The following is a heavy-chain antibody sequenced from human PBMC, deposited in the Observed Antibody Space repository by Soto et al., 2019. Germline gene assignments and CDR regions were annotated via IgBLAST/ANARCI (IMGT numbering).Heavy chain of an antibody. V-gene: IGHV1-8*01. Sequence: ASVKVSCKASGYTFTNNDVSWVRQATGQGLEWMGWMNPGSGDTGYAQKFQGRVTMTRDISIATAYMELNSLTSEDTAIYYCARMESFGSLNWSDPWGKGTLVTVSS. J-gene: IGHJ5*02. CDR2: MNPGSGDT. CDR1: GYTFTNND. D-gene: IGHD5-18*01. CDR3: ARMESFGSLNWSDP.